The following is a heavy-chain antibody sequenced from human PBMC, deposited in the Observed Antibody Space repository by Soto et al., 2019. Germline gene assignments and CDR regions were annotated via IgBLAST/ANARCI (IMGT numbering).Heavy chain of an antibody. CDR3: ARGLNGYLHYFDY. V-gene: IGHV1-3*01. CDR1: GYTCTSYA. CDR2: SNAGNGNT. J-gene: IGHJ4*02. D-gene: IGHD5-18*01. Sequence: QVQLVQSGAEVKKPGASVKVSCKASGYTCTSYAMHWVRQAPGQRLEWMGWSNAGNGNTQYSQKFQGRVTISRDTSASTAYMELSSLRSEDTAVYYCARGLNGYLHYFDYWGQGTLVTVSS.